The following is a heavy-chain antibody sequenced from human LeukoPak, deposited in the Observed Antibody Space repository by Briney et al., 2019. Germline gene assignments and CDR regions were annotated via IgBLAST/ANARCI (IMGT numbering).Heavy chain of an antibody. D-gene: IGHD5-18*01. V-gene: IGHV3-7*01. J-gene: IGHJ6*03. CDR2: IKQDGSEK. CDR1: GFTFSSYW. Sequence: GVLRLSCAASGFTFSSYWMSWVRQAPGKGLEWVANIKQDGSEKYYVDSVKGRFTISRDNAKNSLYLQMNSLRAEDTAVYYCARATTAMPHYYYYYMDVWGKGTTVTVSS. CDR3: ARATTAMPHYYYYYMDV.